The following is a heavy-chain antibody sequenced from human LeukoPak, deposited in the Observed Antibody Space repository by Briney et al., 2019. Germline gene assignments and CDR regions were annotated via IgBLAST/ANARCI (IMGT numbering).Heavy chain of an antibody. J-gene: IGHJ4*02. V-gene: IGHV4-39*01. CDR3: ARHPYYYDSRGNVQLDDFDY. CDR1: GDSITSSSYY. D-gene: IGHD3-22*01. Sequence: SGTLSLTCSCSGDSITSSSYYWGWIRQPPGEGLVGIGSFYYSESTYYNPYLKRRVTISVHTSKDQFSLKLTSVTAEDTAVYYCARHPYYYDSRGNVQLDDFDYWGRGTQVIVSS. CDR2: FYYSEST.